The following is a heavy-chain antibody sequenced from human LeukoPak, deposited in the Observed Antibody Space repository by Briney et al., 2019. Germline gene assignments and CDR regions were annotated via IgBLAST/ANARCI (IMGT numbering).Heavy chain of an antibody. J-gene: IGHJ5*02. CDR1: GYSISNY. D-gene: IGHD3-9*01. V-gene: IGHV4-38-2*02. CDR3: ARVPGVFYDTLTGYGSGWFDP. CDR2: VYHSGST. Sequence: SETLSLTCTVSGYSISNYWGWVRQPPGKRLEWIGTVYHSGSTYYNPSLRSRAAISVDTSRNQFSLRLRSMTAADTAVYYCARVPGVFYDTLTGYGSGWFDPWGQGTLVTVPS.